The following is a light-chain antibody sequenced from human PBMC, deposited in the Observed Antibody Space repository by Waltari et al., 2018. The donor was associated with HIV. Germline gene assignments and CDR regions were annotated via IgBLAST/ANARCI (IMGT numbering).Light chain of an antibody. CDR2: DNT. Sequence: SNVLTQPPSVSVSPGQTARINCGENHIGNKSVHWYQQKPGQPPVLVVYDNTDRPSVIPERFSGSNSGKTATLTIRGVEAGDEAGYYCQVWVTSREWVFGGGTKLTVL. V-gene: IGLV3-21*02. CDR3: QVWVTSREWV. J-gene: IGLJ3*02. CDR1: HIGNKS.